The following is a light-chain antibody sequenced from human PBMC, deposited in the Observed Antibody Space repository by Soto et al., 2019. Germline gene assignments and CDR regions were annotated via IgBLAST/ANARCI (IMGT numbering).Light chain of an antibody. Sequence: QSVLTQPASVSGSPGQSVTISCTGTNSDVGAYNYVSWYQQYPGKAPKLMIYGVNNRPPGVSNRFSGSKSGNTASLSISGLQAEEEADYYCTSFTTSSTYVVGAGTKLTVL. CDR2: GVN. V-gene: IGLV2-14*01. CDR1: NSDVGAYNY. J-gene: IGLJ1*01. CDR3: TSFTTSSTYV.